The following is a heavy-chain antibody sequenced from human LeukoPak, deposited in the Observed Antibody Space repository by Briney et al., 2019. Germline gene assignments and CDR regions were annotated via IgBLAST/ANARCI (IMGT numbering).Heavy chain of an antibody. D-gene: IGHD1-1*01. CDR2: IYYSGST. V-gene: IGHV4-59*01. Sequence: PSKTLSLTCTVPGGSISSYYWSWIRQPPGKGLEWIGYIYYSGSTNYNPSLKSRVTISVDTSKNQFSLKLSSVTAADTAVYYCARLRKNDVLDYWGQGTLVTVSS. J-gene: IGHJ4*02. CDR3: ARLRKNDVLDY. CDR1: GGSISSYY.